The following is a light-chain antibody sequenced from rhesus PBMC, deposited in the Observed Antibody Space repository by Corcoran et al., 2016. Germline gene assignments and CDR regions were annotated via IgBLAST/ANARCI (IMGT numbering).Light chain of an antibody. Sequence: DIQMTQSPSSLSASGGDRVTITSLASPAISPWLAWYQQKPAKAPNFLVYKATRLEAGVPSRFIGSGSVTDFTLTITKLEPEDFAAYYCLQHNSCPRAFGGGTKVEIK. CDR2: KAT. J-gene: IGKJ4*01. V-gene: IGKV1-21*01. CDR3: LQHNSCPRA. CDR1: PAISPW.